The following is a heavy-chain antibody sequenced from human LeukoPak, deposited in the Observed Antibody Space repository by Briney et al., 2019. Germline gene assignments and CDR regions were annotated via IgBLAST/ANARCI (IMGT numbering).Heavy chain of an antibody. J-gene: IGHJ5*02. CDR2: ISYSGTN. Sequence: SETLSLTCTVSGGSVSSSIYYWGWIRQPPGKGLEWIGSISYSGTNYNNPFLKSRVSISIDTSKNQFSVKLTSVTVADTAMYYCASLGTLRSWGQGTLVTVSS. CDR3: ASLGTLRS. CDR1: GGSVSSSIYY. D-gene: IGHD7-27*01. V-gene: IGHV4-39*01.